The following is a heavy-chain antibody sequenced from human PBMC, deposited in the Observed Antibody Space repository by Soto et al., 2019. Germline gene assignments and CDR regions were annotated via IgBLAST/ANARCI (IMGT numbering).Heavy chain of an antibody. Sequence: PGGSLRLSCSASGFTFKSHAMHWVRQAPGKGLEYVSSIHPGGETTFYADAVKGRFIVSRDNSNNTLDLQMTSLKYEDSGVYYCVKGRAKHCSGRTCGLWMDLWGQGATVTVSS. D-gene: IGHD6-19*01. CDR1: GFTFKSHA. J-gene: IGHJ6*02. V-gene: IGHV3-64D*06. CDR3: VKGRAKHCSGRTCGLWMDL. CDR2: IHPGGETT.